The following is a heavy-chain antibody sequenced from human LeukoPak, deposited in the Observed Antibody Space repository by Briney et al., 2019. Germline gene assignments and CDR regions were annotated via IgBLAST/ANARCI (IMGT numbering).Heavy chain of an antibody. J-gene: IGHJ5*02. CDR3: AKGYSSSAWFDP. D-gene: IGHD6-6*01. CDR2: ISGDGGST. V-gene: IGHV3-43*02. Sequence: GGSLRLSCAASGFTFDDYAMHWVRQAPGKGLEWVSLISGDGGSTYFADSVKGRFTISRDNSKNSLYLQMNSLRAEDTALYYCAKGYSSSAWFDPWGQGTLVTVSS. CDR1: GFTFDDYA.